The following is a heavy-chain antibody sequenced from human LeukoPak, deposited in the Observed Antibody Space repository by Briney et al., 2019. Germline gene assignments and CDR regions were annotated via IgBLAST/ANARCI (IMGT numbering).Heavy chain of an antibody. D-gene: IGHD3-3*01. Sequence: SVKVSCKASGGTLSSYAISWVRQAPGQGLEWMGGIIPIFGTANYAQKFQGRVTITADESTSTAYMELSSLRSEDTAVYYCARAFGRSGYEADYYYYMDVWGKGTTVTVSS. CDR1: GGTLSSYA. CDR3: ARAFGRSGYEADYYYYMDV. J-gene: IGHJ6*03. CDR2: IIPIFGTA. V-gene: IGHV1-69*13.